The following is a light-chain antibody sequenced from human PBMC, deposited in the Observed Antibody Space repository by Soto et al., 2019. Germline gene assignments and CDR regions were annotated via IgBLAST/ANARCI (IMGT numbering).Light chain of an antibody. J-gene: IGLJ1*01. CDR3: CSNAVGSTYV. Sequence: QSVLTQPASVSGSPGQSITISCTGTSTDVGSHKLVSWYQQYPGNAPKLIIFEAYKRPSGVSNRFSGSKSGSTASLTIPGLQAEDEADYYCCSNAVGSTYVFGTGTKVTVL. CDR1: STDVGSHKL. CDR2: EAY. V-gene: IGLV2-23*01.